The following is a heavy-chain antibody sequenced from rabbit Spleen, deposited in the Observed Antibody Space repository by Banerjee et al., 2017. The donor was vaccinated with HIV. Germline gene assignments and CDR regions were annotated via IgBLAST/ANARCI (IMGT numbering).Heavy chain of an antibody. CDR2: INIVTGKD. Sequence: QSLEESGGGLVQPEGSLTLTCTASGVSLHDKDVMCWVRQAPVKGLEWIACINIVTGKDVYATWAKGRFIMSRTSSTTVTLQMTSLTAADTATYFCARNYVNAFDPWGPGTLVTVS. D-gene: IGHD1-1*01. CDR1: GVSLHDKDV. CDR3: ARNYVNAFDP. V-gene: IGHV1S40*01. J-gene: IGHJ2*01.